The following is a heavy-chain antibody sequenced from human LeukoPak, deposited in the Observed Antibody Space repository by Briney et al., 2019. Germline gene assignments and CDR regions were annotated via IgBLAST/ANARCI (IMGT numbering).Heavy chain of an antibody. J-gene: IGHJ4*02. CDR1: GFTFSSYG. CDR2: IWYDGSNK. V-gene: IGHV3-33*01. CDR3: ARTRSTGYYDSPGDY. D-gene: IGHD3-22*01. Sequence: TGGSLRLSCAASGFTFSSYGMHWVRQAPGKGLEWVAVIWYDGSNKYYADSVKGRFTISRDNSKNTLYLQMNSLRAEDTAVYYCARTRSTGYYDSPGDYWGQGTLVTVSS.